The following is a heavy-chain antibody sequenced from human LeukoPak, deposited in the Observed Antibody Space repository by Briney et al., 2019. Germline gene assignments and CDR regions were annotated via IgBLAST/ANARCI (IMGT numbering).Heavy chain of an antibody. CDR2: ISYDGSNK. J-gene: IGHJ4*02. D-gene: IGHD2/OR15-2a*01. Sequence: GGSLRLSCAASGFTFSSYSMNWVRQAPGKGLEWVAVISYDGSNKYYADSVKGRFTISRDNSKNTLYLQMNSLRAEDTAVYYCARDDDGTFDYWGQGTLVTVSS. CDR3: ARDDDGTFDY. CDR1: GFTFSSYS. V-gene: IGHV3-30*03.